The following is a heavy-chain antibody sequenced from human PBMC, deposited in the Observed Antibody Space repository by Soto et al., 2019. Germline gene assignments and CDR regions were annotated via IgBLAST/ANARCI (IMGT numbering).Heavy chain of an antibody. CDR2: IKSKTDGGTT. CDR1: GFTFSNAW. J-gene: IGHJ4*02. CDR3: TTDCAFCRDYGSGSDLDY. Sequence: EVQLVESGGGLVKPGGSLRLSCAASGFTFSNAWMNWVRQAPGKGPEWVGRIKSKTDGGTTDYAAPVKGRFTISRDDSKNTLYLQMNSLKTEDTAVYYCTTDCAFCRDYGSGSDLDYWGQGTLVTVSS. D-gene: IGHD3-10*01. V-gene: IGHV3-15*07.